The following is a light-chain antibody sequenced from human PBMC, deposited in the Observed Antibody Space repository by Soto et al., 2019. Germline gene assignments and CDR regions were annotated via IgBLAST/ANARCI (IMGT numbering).Light chain of an antibody. CDR2: AAS. J-gene: IGKJ2*01. CDR1: QSISSY. CDR3: QQSYSTPPT. V-gene: IGKV1-39*01. Sequence: DIQMTQSPSSLSASVGDRVTITCRASQSISSYLNWYQQKPGKAPKVLIYAASSLQSGVPSRFSGSGSGTDFTLTISSLQPEDFAIYYCQQSYSTPPTFGQGTKVDIK.